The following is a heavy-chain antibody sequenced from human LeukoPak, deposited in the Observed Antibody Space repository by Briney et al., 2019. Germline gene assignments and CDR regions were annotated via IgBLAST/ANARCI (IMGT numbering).Heavy chain of an antibody. CDR3: ARDSLGVTMVRGVSSKTGNWFDP. V-gene: IGHV1-2*02. Sequence: ASVKVSCKASGYTFTGYYMHWVRQAPGQGLEWMGWINPNSGGTNYAQKFQGRVTMTRDTSISTAYMELSRLRSDDTAVYYCARDSLGVTMVRGVSSKTGNWFDPWGQGTLVTISS. CDR2: INPNSGGT. D-gene: IGHD3-10*01. J-gene: IGHJ5*02. CDR1: GYTFTGYY.